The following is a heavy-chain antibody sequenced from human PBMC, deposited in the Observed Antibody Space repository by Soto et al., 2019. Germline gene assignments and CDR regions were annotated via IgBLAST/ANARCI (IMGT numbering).Heavy chain of an antibody. CDR1: GFRFEQYV. J-gene: IGHJ4*02. V-gene: IGHV3-9*01. CDR3: LKDAPNGSIDD. CDR2: VSPTGDTV. Sequence: VQVVASGGGLVQPGRSLRLSCAVSGFRFEQYVMHWVRQAPGKGLECVSTVSPTGDTVAYAASVEGRFTVSRDNAKNSLYLQMNSLNGAETAFYYCLKDAPNGSIDDWGQGTLVTVSS. D-gene: IGHD3-10*01.